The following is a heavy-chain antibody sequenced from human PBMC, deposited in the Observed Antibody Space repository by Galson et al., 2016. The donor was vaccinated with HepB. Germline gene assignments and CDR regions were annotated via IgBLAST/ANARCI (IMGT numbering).Heavy chain of an antibody. CDR3: ASDWRPSSQGFH. CDR2: ISGGGGTK. V-gene: IGHV3-48*01. J-gene: IGHJ4*02. D-gene: IGHD3-3*01. Sequence: SLRLSCAASGFDFSSFGMDWVRQAPGKGLEWVSFISGGGGTKFYADSVRGRFTVSRDNARNSLHLQMDSLRVDDTAVYYCASDWRPSSQGFHWGQGTLGTVSS. CDR1: GFDFSSFG.